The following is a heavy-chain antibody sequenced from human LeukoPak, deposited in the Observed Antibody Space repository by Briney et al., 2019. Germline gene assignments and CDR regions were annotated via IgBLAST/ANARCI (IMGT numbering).Heavy chain of an antibody. CDR1: GFTFSSYA. CDR3: ARKGLAVAAGLDY. D-gene: IGHD6-19*01. J-gene: IGHJ4*02. Sequence: GGSLRLSCAASGFTFSSYAMSWVRQAPGKGLEWVSAISGSGGSTYYADSVKGRFTISRDNSKNTLYLQMNSLRAEDTAIYYCARKGLAVAAGLDYWGQGTLVTVSS. CDR2: ISGSGGST. V-gene: IGHV3-23*01.